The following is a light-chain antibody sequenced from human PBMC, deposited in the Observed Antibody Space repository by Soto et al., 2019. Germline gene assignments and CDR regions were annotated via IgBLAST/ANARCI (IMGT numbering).Light chain of an antibody. J-gene: IGLJ1*01. V-gene: IGLV3-1*01. CDR3: QAWDSSTARYV. CDR1: KLGDKY. CDR2: QDS. Sequence: SYELTQPASVSVSPGQTASITCSGDKLGDKYACWYQQKPGQSPVLVIYQDSKRPSGIPERFSGSNSGNTATLTISGTQAMDEADYYCQAWDSSTARYVFGTGTKLTVL.